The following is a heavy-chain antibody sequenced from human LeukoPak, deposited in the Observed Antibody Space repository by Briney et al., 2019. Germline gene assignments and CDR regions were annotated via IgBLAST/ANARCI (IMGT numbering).Heavy chain of an antibody. Sequence: SVKVSCKASGGTFGSYAISWVRQAPGQGLEWMGGIIPIFGTANYAQKFQGRVTITADESTSTAYMELSSLRSEDTAVYYCARDNDILTGSPFDYWGQGTLVTVSS. CDR2: IIPIFGTA. J-gene: IGHJ4*02. D-gene: IGHD3-9*01. CDR1: GGTFGSYA. V-gene: IGHV1-69*01. CDR3: ARDNDILTGSPFDY.